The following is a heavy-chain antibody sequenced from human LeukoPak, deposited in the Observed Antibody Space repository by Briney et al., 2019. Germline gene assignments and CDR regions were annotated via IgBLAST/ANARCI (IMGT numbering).Heavy chain of an antibody. Sequence: ASVKVSCKASGYTFTSYAISWVRQAPGQGLEWMGGIIPIFGTANYAQKFQGRVTITADESTSTAYMELSSLRSEDTAVYYCARGAYCSSTSCYFPNFDYWGQGTLVTVSS. V-gene: IGHV1-69*13. CDR1: GYTFTSYA. CDR3: ARGAYCSSTSCYFPNFDY. J-gene: IGHJ4*02. CDR2: IIPIFGTA. D-gene: IGHD2-2*01.